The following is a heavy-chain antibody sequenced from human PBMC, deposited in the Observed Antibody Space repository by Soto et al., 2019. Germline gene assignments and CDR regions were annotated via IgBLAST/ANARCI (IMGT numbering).Heavy chain of an antibody. CDR2: IKSKTDGGTT. V-gene: IGHV3-15*07. Sequence: GGSLRLSCAASGFTFSNAWMNWVRQAPGKGLEWVGRIKSKTDGGTTDYAAPVKGRFTISRDDSKNTLYLQMNSLKASDTAMYYCARLPAARPFTYYYYYMDVWGKGTTVTVSS. J-gene: IGHJ6*03. CDR1: GFTFSNAW. CDR3: ARLPAARPFTYYYYYMDV. D-gene: IGHD6-6*01.